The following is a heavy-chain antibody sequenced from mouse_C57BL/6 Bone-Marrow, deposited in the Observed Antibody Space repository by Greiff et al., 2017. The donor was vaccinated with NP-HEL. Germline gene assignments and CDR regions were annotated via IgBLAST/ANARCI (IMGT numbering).Heavy chain of an antibody. Sequence: EVKLVESGPELVKPGASVKIPCKASGYTFTDYNMDWVKQSHGKSLEWIGDINPNNGGTIYNQKFKGKATLTVDKSSSTAYMELRSLTSEDTAVYYCARGGGSSHYYAMDYWGQGTSVTVSS. CDR1: GYTFTDYN. CDR2: INPNNGGT. D-gene: IGHD1-1*01. CDR3: ARGGGSSHYYAMDY. J-gene: IGHJ4*01. V-gene: IGHV1-18*01.